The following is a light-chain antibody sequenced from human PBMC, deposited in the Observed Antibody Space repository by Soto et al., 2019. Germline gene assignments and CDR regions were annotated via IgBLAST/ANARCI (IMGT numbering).Light chain of an antibody. J-gene: IGLJ2*01. CDR1: SRDIGLYNY. V-gene: IGLV2-8*01. CDR3: SSYAGVNNLI. Sequence: QSVLTQPPSASGSPGQSVTISCTGTSRDIGLYNYVSWFQQHPGQAPKLIIYEVTHRPSGVPDRFSGSKSGYTASLTVSGLQAEDEADYYCSSYAGVNNLIFGGGTKVTVL. CDR2: EVT.